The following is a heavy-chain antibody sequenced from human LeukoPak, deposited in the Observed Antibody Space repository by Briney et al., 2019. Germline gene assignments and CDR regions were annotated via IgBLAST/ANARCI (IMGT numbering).Heavy chain of an antibody. Sequence: PGGSLRLSCAASGFTFSIFEMNWVRQAPGKGLEWVSYISSSGSTIYYADSVKGRFTISRDNARNSLYLQMDILRADDTAVYYCARETDSPLCDYWGRGPVVTVSS. CDR1: GFTFSIFE. CDR2: ISSSGSTI. CDR3: ARETDSPLCDY. J-gene: IGHJ4*02. D-gene: IGHD3-22*01. V-gene: IGHV3-48*03.